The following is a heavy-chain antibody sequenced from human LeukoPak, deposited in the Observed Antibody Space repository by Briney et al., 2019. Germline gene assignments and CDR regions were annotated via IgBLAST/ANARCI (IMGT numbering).Heavy chain of an antibody. CDR2: ISSSGSTI. V-gene: IGHV3-11*01. D-gene: IGHD2-15*01. CDR1: GFTFSDYY. CDR3: ARDPGDAVGYCSGGSCYLPTYYYGMDV. Sequence: PGGSLRLSCAASGFTFSDYYMSWIRQAPGKGLEWVSYISSSGSTIYYADSVKGRFTISRDNAKNSLYLQMNSLRAEDTAVYYCARDPGDAVGYCSGGSCYLPTYYYGMDVWGQGTTVTVSS. J-gene: IGHJ6*02.